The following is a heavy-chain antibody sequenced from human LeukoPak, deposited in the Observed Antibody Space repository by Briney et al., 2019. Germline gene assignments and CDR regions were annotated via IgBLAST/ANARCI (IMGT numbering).Heavy chain of an antibody. CDR2: INPDSGGT. CDR1: GXTFTGYY. Sequence: GESLKISCKASGXTFTGYYIFWVRQAPGQGLEWMGWINPDSGGTNYAQKFQGRVTMTRDTSISTAYMELSRLTSDDTAVFYCARGHHYFVSGSYYNFWGQGTLVTVSS. D-gene: IGHD3-10*01. CDR3: ARGHHYFVSGSYYNF. J-gene: IGHJ4*02. V-gene: IGHV1-2*02.